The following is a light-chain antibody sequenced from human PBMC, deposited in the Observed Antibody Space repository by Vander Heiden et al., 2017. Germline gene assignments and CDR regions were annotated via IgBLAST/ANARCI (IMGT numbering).Light chain of an antibody. J-gene: IGLJ3*02. CDR1: SGSIASNY. CDR2: ADN. V-gene: IGLV6-57*03. CDR3: QSYDSSNWV. Sequence: NFMLTQPHSVSESPGKTGTISCTRSSGSIASNYVQWYQQRPGSAPTIVIYADNERPSGVPDRFSGSIDSSSNSASLTISGLKTEDEADYYCQSYDSSNWVFGGGTKLTVL.